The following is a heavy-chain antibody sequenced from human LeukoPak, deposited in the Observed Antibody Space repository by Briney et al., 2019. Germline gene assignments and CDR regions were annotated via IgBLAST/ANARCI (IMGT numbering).Heavy chain of an antibody. D-gene: IGHD4-17*01. CDR2: IKQDGSEK. CDR1: GFTLSSYW. J-gene: IGHJ4*02. CDR3: ARGGPSVTPYY. V-gene: IGHV3-7*01. Sequence: GGSLRLSCAASGFTLSSYWMTWVRQAPGKGLEWVANIKQDGSEKYCVDSVKGRFTISRDNAKNSLYLQMNSLRAEDTAVYYCARGGPSVTPYYWGQGTLVTVSS.